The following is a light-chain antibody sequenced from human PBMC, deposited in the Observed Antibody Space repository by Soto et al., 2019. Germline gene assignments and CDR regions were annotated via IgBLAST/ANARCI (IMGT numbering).Light chain of an antibody. V-gene: IGKV3-20*01. J-gene: IGKJ2*01. CDR1: QSVSNNY. Sequence: EVVLTQSPGTLSLSPGERASLSCRASQSVSNNYLAWYQQKPGQSPKLLIFGSTDRATGIPDRFSGSGSRTDFTLTISRLEPEDFAVYYCQQYGSSPPYTFGQGTKLKIK. CDR2: GST. CDR3: QQYGSSPPYT.